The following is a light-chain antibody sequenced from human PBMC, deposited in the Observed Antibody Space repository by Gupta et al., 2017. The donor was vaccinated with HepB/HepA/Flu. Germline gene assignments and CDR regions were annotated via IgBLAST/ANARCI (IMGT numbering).Light chain of an antibody. CDR2: DAN. CDR3: LIENNTILL. V-gene: IGLV7-46*01. CDR1: TGTVTSGHY. Sequence: QAVVTQEPSLPVSPGGTVTPTCGSSTGTVTSGHYPYWFHPKPSQTPTLRVYDANTRHSVTPSRFYGPLPGAKATMNLSGAQPDDYSYYNCLIENNTILLFGGGTKLTVL. J-gene: IGLJ3*02.